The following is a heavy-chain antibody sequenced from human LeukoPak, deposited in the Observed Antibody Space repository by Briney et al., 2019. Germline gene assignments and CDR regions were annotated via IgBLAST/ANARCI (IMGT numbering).Heavy chain of an antibody. CDR2: IYYSGST. Sequence: SETLSLTCTVSGGSISSYYWSWIRQPPGKGLEWIGYIYYSGSTNYNPSLKSRVTISVDTSKNQFSLKLSSVTAADTAVYYCARDPTYYYDSSGYWTYYGMDVWGQGTTVTVSS. CDR3: ARDPTYYYDSSGYWTYYGMDV. V-gene: IGHV4-59*01. D-gene: IGHD3-22*01. CDR1: GGSISSYY. J-gene: IGHJ6*02.